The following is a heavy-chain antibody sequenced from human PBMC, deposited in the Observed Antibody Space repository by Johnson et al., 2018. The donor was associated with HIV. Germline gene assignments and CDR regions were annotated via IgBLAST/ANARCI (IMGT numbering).Heavy chain of an antibody. J-gene: IGHJ3*02. Sequence: EVQLVESGGGLVQPGGSLRLSCAASGFTFSSYWMSWVRQAPGKGLEWVANIKQDGSEKYYVDSVKGRFTISRDNAKNSLYLQMNSLRAEDTAVYYCARDVVPAANAFDIWGQGIMVIVSS. CDR1: GFTFSSYW. D-gene: IGHD2-2*01. V-gene: IGHV3-7*01. CDR3: ARDVVPAANAFDI. CDR2: IKQDGSEK.